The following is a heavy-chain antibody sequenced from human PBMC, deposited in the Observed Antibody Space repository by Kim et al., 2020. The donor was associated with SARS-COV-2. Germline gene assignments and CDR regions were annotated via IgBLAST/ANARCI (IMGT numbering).Heavy chain of an antibody. D-gene: IGHD4-4*01. J-gene: IGHJ5*02. CDR2: INTNTGNP. CDR3: AREIYSNYGDNWFDP. Sequence: ASVKVSCKASGYTFTSYAMNWVRQAPGQELEWMGWINTNTGNPTYAQGFTGRFVFSLDTSVSTAYLQISSLKAEDTAVYYCAREIYSNYGDNWFDPWGQGTLVTVSS. V-gene: IGHV7-4-1*02. CDR1: GYTFTSYA.